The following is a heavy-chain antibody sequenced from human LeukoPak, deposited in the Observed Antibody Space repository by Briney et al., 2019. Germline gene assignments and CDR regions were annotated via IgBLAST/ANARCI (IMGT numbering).Heavy chain of an antibody. CDR2: IWPSDSDT. D-gene: IGHD1-26*01. CDR3: ARRISGYYIDY. Sequence: GESLQISCQGSGYTFTNYWIGWVRQMPGKGLEWIGIIWPSDSDTRYSPSFQGQVTISADKSISTAYLQWSSLKASDTAIYFCARRISGYYIDYWGQGTLVTVSS. CDR1: GYTFTNYW. J-gene: IGHJ4*02. V-gene: IGHV5-51*01.